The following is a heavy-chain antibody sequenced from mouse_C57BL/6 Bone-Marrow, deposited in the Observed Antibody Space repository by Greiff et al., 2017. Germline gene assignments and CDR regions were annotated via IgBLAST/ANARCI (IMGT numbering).Heavy chain of an antibody. CDR2: ISNGGGST. Sequence: EVQLVESGGGLVQPGGSLKLSCAASGFTFSDYYMYWVRQTPEKRLEWVAYISNGGGSTYYPDTVKGRFTISRDNAKNTLYLQMSRLKSEDTAMYYCARQHYYAMDYWGQGTSVTVSS. V-gene: IGHV5-12*01. J-gene: IGHJ4*01. CDR3: ARQHYYAMDY. CDR1: GFTFSDYY.